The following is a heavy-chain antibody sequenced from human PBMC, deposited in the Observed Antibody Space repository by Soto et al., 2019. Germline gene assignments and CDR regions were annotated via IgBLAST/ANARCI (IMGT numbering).Heavy chain of an antibody. Sequence: GGSLRLSCAASGFTFSSYAMHWVRQAPGKGLEWVAVISYDGSNKYYADSVKGRFTISRDNSKNTLYLQMNSLRAEDTAVYYCARALEMATIIGFDYWGQGTLVTVSS. CDR1: GFTFSSYA. CDR2: ISYDGSNK. CDR3: ARALEMATIIGFDY. D-gene: IGHD5-12*01. J-gene: IGHJ4*02. V-gene: IGHV3-30-3*01.